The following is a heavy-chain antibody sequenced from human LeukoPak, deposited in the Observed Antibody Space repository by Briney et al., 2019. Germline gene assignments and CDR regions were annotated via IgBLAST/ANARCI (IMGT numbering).Heavy chain of an antibody. V-gene: IGHV3-23*01. J-gene: IGHJ4*02. Sequence: QTGGALRRSCAASGVTFSSAAMTYILQGPVKGLHWVSTITGRDDRPYYAGYVKGRFTVSRDFSKNTLHLQMNSLRVDDTAIYYCAKGPQLGSGYHSDSWGQGTLVTVSS. CDR1: GVTFSSAA. CDR2: ITGRDDRP. D-gene: IGHD3-22*01. CDR3: AKGPQLGSGYHSDS.